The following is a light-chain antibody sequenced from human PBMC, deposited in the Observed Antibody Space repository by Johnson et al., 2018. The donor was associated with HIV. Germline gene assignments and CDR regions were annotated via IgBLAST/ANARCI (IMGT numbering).Light chain of an antibody. J-gene: IGLJ1*01. CDR1: SSNIGNNY. V-gene: IGLV1-51*02. CDR3: GTWESSLSANV. Sequence: QSVLTQPPSVSAAPGQKVTISCSGSSSNIGNNYVSWYQQLPGTAPKLLIYENNKRPSGIPDRFSGSKSGTSATLGITGLQTGDEAYYYCGTWESSLSANVFGTGTKVTV. CDR2: ENN.